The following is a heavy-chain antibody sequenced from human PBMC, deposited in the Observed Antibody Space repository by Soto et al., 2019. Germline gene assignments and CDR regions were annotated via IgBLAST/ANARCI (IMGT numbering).Heavy chain of an antibody. J-gene: IGHJ5*02. V-gene: IGHV3-23*01. Sequence: VGSLRLSCVASVFTFSSYAMSCVRHSPGKWLEWVSEISGSGGSTYYADSVKGRFTISRDNSKNTLYLQMNSLRAEDTAVYYCPKVGGVAGSPDWPVFEPWGEGTLVTVSS. CDR3: PKVGGVAGSPDWPVFEP. CDR2: ISGSGGST. CDR1: VFTFSSYA. D-gene: IGHD6-13*01.